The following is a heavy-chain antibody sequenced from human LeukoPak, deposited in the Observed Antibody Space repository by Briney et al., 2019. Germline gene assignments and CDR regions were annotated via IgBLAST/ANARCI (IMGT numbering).Heavy chain of an antibody. J-gene: IGHJ6*02. D-gene: IGHD4-17*01. Sequence: GGSLRLSCAASGFTFSSYWMSWVRQAPGKGLEWVANIKQDGSEKYYVDSVKGRFTISRDNSKNTLYLQMNSLRAEDTGVFYCAKERVNGDYVYYYYGMDVWGQGTTVTVS. V-gene: IGHV3-7*01. CDR2: IKQDGSEK. CDR3: AKERVNGDYVYYYYGMDV. CDR1: GFTFSSYW.